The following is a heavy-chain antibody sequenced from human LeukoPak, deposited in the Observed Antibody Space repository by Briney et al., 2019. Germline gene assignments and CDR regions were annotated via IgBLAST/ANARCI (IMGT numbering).Heavy chain of an antibody. Sequence: SETLSLTCTVSGGSISGSNYYWGWIRQPPGKGLEWIGSIHCSGNTYYIPSLKSRVTISVDTSKNQFSLKLTSVTAADTAVYYCAKSPPTTVITLDSWGQGILVTVSS. CDR3: AKSPPTTVITLDS. J-gene: IGHJ4*02. CDR1: GGSISGSNYY. CDR2: IHCSGNT. V-gene: IGHV4-39*01. D-gene: IGHD4-17*01.